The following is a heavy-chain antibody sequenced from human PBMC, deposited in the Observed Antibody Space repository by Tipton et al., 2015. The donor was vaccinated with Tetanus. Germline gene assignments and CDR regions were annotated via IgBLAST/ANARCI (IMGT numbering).Heavy chain of an antibody. CDR2: NNHNGNS. J-gene: IGHJ3*01. D-gene: IGHD1-1*01. CDR3: TRLTTPFNTFDL. CDR1: GTSLSGYY. Sequence: LRLSCAVHGTSLSGYYWSWIRQAPGKGLEWIGENNHNGNSYYNPSLKSRVTISLDTSTSQFSLRLTSVTAADTAVYYCTRLTTPFNTFDLWGQGRLVTVSS. V-gene: IGHV4-34*01.